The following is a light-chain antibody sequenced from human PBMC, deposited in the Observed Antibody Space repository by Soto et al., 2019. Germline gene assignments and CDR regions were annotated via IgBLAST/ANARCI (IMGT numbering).Light chain of an antibody. CDR2: WAS. J-gene: IGKJ2*01. CDR3: QQYYTTPQT. Sequence: DFVMTQSPDSLAVSLGERATIDCKSSQSLLYGGNDRNYLAWYQHKPGQSPKLIMYWASTREAGVPDRFSGSGSGTHFTLTISSLQAEDVAVYYCQQYYTTPQTFGQGTKLEIK. CDR1: QSLLYGGNDRNY. V-gene: IGKV4-1*01.